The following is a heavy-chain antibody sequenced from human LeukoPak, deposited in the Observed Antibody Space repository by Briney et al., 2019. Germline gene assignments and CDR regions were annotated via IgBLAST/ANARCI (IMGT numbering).Heavy chain of an antibody. D-gene: IGHD4-17*01. Sequence: GGSLRLSCAASGFTFSSYSLNWVRQAPGKGLEWVPYISSSSRTIYYTDSVKGRFTISRDNAKNSLYLQMNSLRVEDTAVYYCARNLYGDYVGDYWGQGTLVTVSS. J-gene: IGHJ4*02. CDR2: ISSSSRTI. CDR1: GFTFSSYS. V-gene: IGHV3-48*01. CDR3: ARNLYGDYVGDY.